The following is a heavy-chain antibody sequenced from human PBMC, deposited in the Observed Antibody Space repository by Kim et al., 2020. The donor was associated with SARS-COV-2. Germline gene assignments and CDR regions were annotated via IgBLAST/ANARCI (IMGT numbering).Heavy chain of an antibody. CDR3: ARDAVRVAY. CDR1: GFIFSDYW. CDR2: IRPDGSQK. J-gene: IGHJ4*02. V-gene: IGHV3-7*03. Sequence: LSLTCAASGFIFSDYWMSWVRQAPGKGLEWGANIRPDGSQKTYGDSVKGRFTISRDNAQNSLYLQMNSLRAEDTAVYYCARDAVRVAYWGQGTLVAV. D-gene: IGHD3-10*01.